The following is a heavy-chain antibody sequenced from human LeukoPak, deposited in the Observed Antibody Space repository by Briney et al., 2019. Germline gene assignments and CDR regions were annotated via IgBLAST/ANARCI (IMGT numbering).Heavy chain of an antibody. CDR1: GYTFTSYD. CDR3: ARGGRYCSGGSCYSDLDY. Sequence: ASVKVSCKASGYTFTSYDINWVRQATGQGLEWMGWMNPNSGNTGYAQKLQGRVTMTTDTSTSTAYMELRSLRSDDTAVYYCARGGRYCSGGSCYSDLDYWGQGNLVNVSS. D-gene: IGHD2-15*01. V-gene: IGHV1-8*01. CDR2: MNPNSGNT. J-gene: IGHJ4*02.